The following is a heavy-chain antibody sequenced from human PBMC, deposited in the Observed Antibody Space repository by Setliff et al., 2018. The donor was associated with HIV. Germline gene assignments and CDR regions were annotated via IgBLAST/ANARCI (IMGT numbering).Heavy chain of an antibody. CDR1: GYTFTSYG. Sequence: ASVKVSCKASGYTFTSYGIRWVRQAPGQGLEWMGWISAYNGNTNYAQKLQGRVTMTTDTSTSTAYMELRSLRSDDTAVYYCARGRSRIAARHCFDYWGQGTLVTVSS. J-gene: IGHJ4*02. D-gene: IGHD6-6*01. CDR3: ARGRSRIAARHCFDY. V-gene: IGHV1-18*01. CDR2: ISAYNGNT.